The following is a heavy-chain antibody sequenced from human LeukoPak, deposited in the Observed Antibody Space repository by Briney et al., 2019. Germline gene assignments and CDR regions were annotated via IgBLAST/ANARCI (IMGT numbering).Heavy chain of an antibody. CDR1: GGTFSSYA. D-gene: IGHD6-19*01. CDR3: ARRVAVATLDY. J-gene: IGHJ4*02. Sequence: ASVKVSCKASGGTFSSYAISWVRQAPGQGLEWMGIINPSGGSTSYAQKFQGRVTMTRDTSTSTVYMELSSLRSEDTAVYYCARRVAVATLDYWGQGTLVTVSS. V-gene: IGHV1-46*01. CDR2: INPSGGST.